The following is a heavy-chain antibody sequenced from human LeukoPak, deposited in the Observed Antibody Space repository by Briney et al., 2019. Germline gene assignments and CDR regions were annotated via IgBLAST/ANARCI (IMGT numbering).Heavy chain of an antibody. CDR1: GGTFSSYA. Sequence: ASVKVSCKASGGTFSSYAISWVRQAPGQELEWMGGIIPIFGTANYAQKFQGRVTITADESTSTAYMELSSLKSEDTAVYYCARSSRCSGGSCYWGSPYYYYGMDVWGQGTTVTVSS. CDR3: ARSSRCSGGSCYWGSPYYYYGMDV. CDR2: IIPIFGTA. D-gene: IGHD2-15*01. V-gene: IGHV1-69*13. J-gene: IGHJ6*02.